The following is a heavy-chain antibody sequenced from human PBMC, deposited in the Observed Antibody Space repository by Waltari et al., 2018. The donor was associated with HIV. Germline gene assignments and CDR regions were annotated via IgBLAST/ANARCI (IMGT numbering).Heavy chain of an antibody. CDR1: DYSISSGYY. CDR2: IYHSGST. V-gene: IGHV4-38-2*02. Sequence: QVQLQESGPGLVKPSETLSLTCAVSDYSISSGYYWGWIRQPPVKGLEWIGSIYHSGSTYYNPSLKSRVTISVDTSKNQFSLKLSSVTAADTAVYYCARERGGYDILTGYWEVDVWGQGTTVTVSS. D-gene: IGHD3-9*01. CDR3: ARERGGYDILTGYWEVDV. J-gene: IGHJ6*02.